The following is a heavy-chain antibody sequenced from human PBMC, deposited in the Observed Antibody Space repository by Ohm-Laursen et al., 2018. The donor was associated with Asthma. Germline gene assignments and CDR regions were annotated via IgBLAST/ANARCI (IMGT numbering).Heavy chain of an antibody. CDR1: GFTFSTYA. CDR2: ISGSGGTT. J-gene: IGHJ4*02. D-gene: IGHD3-3*01. Sequence: SLRLSCAASGFTFSTYAMNWVRQAPGQGLEWVSVISGSGGTTYYADSVKGRFTISRDNSKNTLYLQMNSLRAEDTAVYYCARDVMEWYLPAFDFWGQGTLVTVSS. V-gene: IGHV3-23*01. CDR3: ARDVMEWYLPAFDF.